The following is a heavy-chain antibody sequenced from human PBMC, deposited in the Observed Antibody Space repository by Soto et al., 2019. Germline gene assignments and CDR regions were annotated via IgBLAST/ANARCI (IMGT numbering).Heavy chain of an antibody. CDR3: ARDGHSRGYNWFDP. V-gene: IGHV1-18*01. Sequence: ASVKVSCKASGYTFTSYGISCVRQAPGQGLEWMGWISAYNGNTNYAQKLQGRVTMTTDTSTSTAYMELRSLRSDDTAVYYCARDGHSRGYNWFDPWGQGTLVTVSS. CDR1: GYTFTSYG. J-gene: IGHJ5*02. CDR2: ISAYNGNT. D-gene: IGHD5-18*01.